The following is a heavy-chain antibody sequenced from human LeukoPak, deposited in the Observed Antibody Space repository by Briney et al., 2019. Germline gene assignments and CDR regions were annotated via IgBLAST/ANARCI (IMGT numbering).Heavy chain of an antibody. D-gene: IGHD3-22*01. CDR3: ARDLGYYDSTSASDY. V-gene: IGHV1-46*01. CDR1: GYTFTSYY. Sequence: ASVKVSCKASGYTFTSYYMHWVRQAPGQGLEWMGIINPSGGSTSYAQKLQGRVTMTTDTSTSTAYMELRSLRSDDTAVYYCARDLGYYDSTSASDYWGQGTLVTVSS. CDR2: INPSGGST. J-gene: IGHJ4*02.